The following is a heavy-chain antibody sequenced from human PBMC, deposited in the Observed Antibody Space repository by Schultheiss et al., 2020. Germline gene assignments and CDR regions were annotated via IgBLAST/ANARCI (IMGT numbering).Heavy chain of an antibody. D-gene: IGHD4-23*01. V-gene: IGHV3-49*04. Sequence: GGSLRLSCTASGFTFGDYAMSWVRQAPGKGLEWVGFIRSKAYGGTTEYAASVKGRFTISRDDSKSIAYLQMNSLKTEDTAVYYCTRVRRTPYYYYYYMDVWGKGTTVTVSS. CDR3: TRVRRTPYYYYYYMDV. CDR2: IRSKAYGGTT. J-gene: IGHJ6*03. CDR1: GFTFGDYA.